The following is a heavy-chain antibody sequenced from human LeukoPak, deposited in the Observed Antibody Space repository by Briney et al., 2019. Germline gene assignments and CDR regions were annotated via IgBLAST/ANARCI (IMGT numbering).Heavy chain of an antibody. V-gene: IGHV5-51*01. J-gene: IGHJ6*02. D-gene: IGHD3-10*01. CDR3: ASCGSGSYCGDYYYYGMDV. CDR1: GYRFTSYW. Sequence: GESLKISCKRSGYRFTSYWIAWVRQMLGKGLKWMGIIYPGDSDTRYSPSFQGQVTISADKSISTAYLQWSSLKASDTAMYYCASCGSGSYCGDYYYYGMDVWGQGTTVTVSS. CDR2: IYPGDSDT.